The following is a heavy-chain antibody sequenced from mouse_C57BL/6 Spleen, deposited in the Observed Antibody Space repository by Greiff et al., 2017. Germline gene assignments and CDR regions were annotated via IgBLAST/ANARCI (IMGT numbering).Heavy chain of an antibody. V-gene: IGHV1-80*01. CDR1: GYAFSSYW. CDR2: IYPGDGDT. CDR3: ARFFYGNYVGWFAY. Sequence: QVQLKQSGAELVKPGASVKISCKASGYAFSSYWMNWVKQRPGKGLEWIGQIYPGDGDTNYNGKFKGKATLTADKSSSTAYMQLSSLTSEDSAVYFCARFFYGNYVGWFAYWGQGTLVTVSA. J-gene: IGHJ3*01. D-gene: IGHD2-1*01.